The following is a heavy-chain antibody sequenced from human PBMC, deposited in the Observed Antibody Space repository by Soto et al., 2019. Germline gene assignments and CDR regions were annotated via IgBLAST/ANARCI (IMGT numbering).Heavy chain of an antibody. Sequence: QVQLQESGPGLVKPSETLSLTCIVSGASVSSDFSYWSWIRQPPGKGLEWIGCLYSSGNTNYNPSLHSRVTISVDTSKNQCSLRRTSVTAADTAVYYGARGWGGYSFDFRGQGTLVTVSS. J-gene: IGHJ4*02. CDR2: LYSSGNT. CDR3: ARGWGGYSFDF. CDR1: GASVSSDFSY. V-gene: IGHV4-61*01. D-gene: IGHD3-16*01.